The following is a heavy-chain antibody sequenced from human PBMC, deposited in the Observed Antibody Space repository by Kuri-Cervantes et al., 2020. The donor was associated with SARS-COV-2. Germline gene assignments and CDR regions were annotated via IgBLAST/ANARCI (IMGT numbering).Heavy chain of an antibody. CDR2: TYYRSKWYH. CDR1: GDSVSSNSVA. V-gene: IGHV6-1*01. D-gene: IGHD3-3*01. J-gene: IGHJ4*01. CDR3: ARASRTILRYY. Sequence: CGSSGDSVSSNSVAWNSLGQSPSRGLEWLGRTYYRSKWYHDYAVSVKSRITINQDTSNNQFSLQLNSVTPEDTAVYYCARASRTILRYYWGHGTLVTVSS.